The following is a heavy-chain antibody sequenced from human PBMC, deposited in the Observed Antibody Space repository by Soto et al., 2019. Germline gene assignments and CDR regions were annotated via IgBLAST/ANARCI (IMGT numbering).Heavy chain of an antibody. J-gene: IGHJ4*02. CDR1: GGTFTRQD. D-gene: IGHD3-3*01. Sequence: SVKVSCKASGGTFTRQDMRWVRQAPGQGLEWMGGIIPIFGTPQYAEKFQDRVTITADESTSTAYMELSSLTSEDTAVYYCSTNEGRDFYSFDYWGQGTLVTVSS. V-gene: IGHV1-69*13. CDR3: STNEGRDFYSFDY. CDR2: IIPIFGTP.